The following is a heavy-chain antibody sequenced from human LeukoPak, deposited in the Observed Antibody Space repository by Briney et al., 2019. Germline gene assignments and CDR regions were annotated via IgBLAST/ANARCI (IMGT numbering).Heavy chain of an antibody. CDR2: ISGSGGAT. J-gene: IGHJ4*02. Sequence: GGSLRLSCAASGFTFSSNPMTWVRQAPGKGLEWDSSISGSGGATYYADSVEGRFTISRDNSRNTLYLQMNSLRADDTAKYFCARPISGSSGVSNYWGQGTLVTVSS. V-gene: IGHV3-23*01. CDR1: GFTFSSNP. CDR3: ARPISGSSGVSNY. D-gene: IGHD3-22*01.